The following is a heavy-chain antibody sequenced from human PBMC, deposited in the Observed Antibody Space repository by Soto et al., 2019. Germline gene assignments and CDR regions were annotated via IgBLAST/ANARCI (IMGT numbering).Heavy chain of an antibody. V-gene: IGHV3-23*01. Sequence: EVQLLESGGGFIQPGGSLKLSYAASGFTFSSYGMSWVRQAPGKGLEWVSAISGNGGVTFYADSVKGRFTISSDNSKSTLFLQMNSLRAEDTALYYCAKLYDSSGLDFWRQGTLLTVSS. CDR3: AKLYDSSGLDF. CDR1: GFTFSSYG. CDR2: ISGNGGVT. D-gene: IGHD3-22*01. J-gene: IGHJ4*02.